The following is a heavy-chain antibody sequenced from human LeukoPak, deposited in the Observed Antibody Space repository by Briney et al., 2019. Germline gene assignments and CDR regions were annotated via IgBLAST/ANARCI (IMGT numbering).Heavy chain of an antibody. Sequence: AASVKVSCKASGYTFTSYYMHWVRQAPGQGLEWMGIINPSGGSTSYAQKFQGRVTITADKSTSTAYMELSSLRSEDTAVYYCASTDPKGGDWFDPWGQGTLVTVSS. CDR1: GYTFTSYY. D-gene: IGHD4-11*01. J-gene: IGHJ5*02. V-gene: IGHV1-46*01. CDR2: INPSGGST. CDR3: ASTDPKGGDWFDP.